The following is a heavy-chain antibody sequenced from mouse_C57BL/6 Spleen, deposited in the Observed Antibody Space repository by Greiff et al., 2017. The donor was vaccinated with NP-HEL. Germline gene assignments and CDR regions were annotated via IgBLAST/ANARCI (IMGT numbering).Heavy chain of an antibody. J-gene: IGHJ2*01. V-gene: IGHV5-4*01. CDR3: ARGPNWGYYFAY. D-gene: IGHD4-1*01. CDR2: ISDGGSYT. CDR1: GFTFSSYA. Sequence: DVQLVESGGGLVKPGGSLKLSCAASGFTFSSYAMSWVRQTPEKRLEWVATISDGGSYTYYPDNVQGRFTISRDNAKNNLYLQMSHLKSEDTAMYYCARGPNWGYYFAYWGQGTTLTVSS.